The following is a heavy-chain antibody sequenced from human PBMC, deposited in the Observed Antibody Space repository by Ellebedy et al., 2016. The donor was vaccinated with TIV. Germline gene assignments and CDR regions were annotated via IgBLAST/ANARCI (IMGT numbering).Heavy chain of an antibody. J-gene: IGHJ6*02. V-gene: IGHV4-39*01. CDR2: IYYSGST. CDR1: GGSISSSSYY. CDR3: ARPPYYYGSGSYYNRPLAPPPRYGMDV. D-gene: IGHD3-10*01. Sequence: MPSETLSLTCTVSGGSISSSSYYWGWIRQPPGKGLEWIGSIYYSGSTYYNPSLKSRVTISVDTSKNQFSLKLSSVTAADTAVYYCARPPYYYGSGSYYNRPLAPPPRYGMDVWGQGTTVTVSS.